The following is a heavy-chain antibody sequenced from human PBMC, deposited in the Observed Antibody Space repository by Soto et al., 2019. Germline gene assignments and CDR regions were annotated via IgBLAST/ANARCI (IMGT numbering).Heavy chain of an antibody. Sequence: ASVKVSCKASGYTFTSYGISWVRQAPGQGLEWMGWISAYNGNTNYAQKLQGRVTMTTDKARSTAYMELRSLRSDDTAVYYCARDVPYSGYDWSYAFDIWGQGTMVTVSS. CDR1: GYTFTSYG. CDR3: ARDVPYSGYDWSYAFDI. CDR2: ISAYNGNT. V-gene: IGHV1-18*01. D-gene: IGHD5-12*01. J-gene: IGHJ3*02.